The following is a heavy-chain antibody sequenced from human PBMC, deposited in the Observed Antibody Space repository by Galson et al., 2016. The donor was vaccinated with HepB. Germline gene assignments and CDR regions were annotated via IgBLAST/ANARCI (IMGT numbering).Heavy chain of an antibody. CDR1: EFTFSDFA. CDR2: IWYDGSNK. J-gene: IGHJ2*01. D-gene: IGHD3-3*02. V-gene: IGHV3-33*01. Sequence: SLRLSCAASEFTFSDFAMHWIRQAPGKGLEWVALIWYDGSNKYYTDSVKGRFTISRDNSKNTLYLQMHGLRAEDTAVFYCARDPGHFGYFDLWGRGTLVTVSS. CDR3: ARDPGHFGYFDL.